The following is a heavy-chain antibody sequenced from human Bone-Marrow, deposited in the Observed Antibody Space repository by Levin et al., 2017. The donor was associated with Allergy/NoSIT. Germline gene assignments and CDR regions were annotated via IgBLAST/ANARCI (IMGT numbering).Heavy chain of an antibody. Sequence: GGSLRLSCAASGFTSGYFAMSWVRQSPGKGLEWVSSIVGSGSRTYYADSVRGRFTISRDETKDTIYLQMNNLRADDTALYYCANIEQQLVQGTFQHWGQGTLVTVSS. CDR3: ANIEQQLVQGTFQH. V-gene: IGHV3-23*05. D-gene: IGHD6-13*01. CDR2: IVGSGSRT. CDR1: GFTSGYFA. J-gene: IGHJ1*01.